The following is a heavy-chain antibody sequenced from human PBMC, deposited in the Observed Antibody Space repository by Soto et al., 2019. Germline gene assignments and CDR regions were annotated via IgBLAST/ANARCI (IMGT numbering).Heavy chain of an antibody. CDR1: GGTFSSYA. CDR3: ARRIAAVRGLNWFDS. V-gene: IGHV1-69*13. J-gene: IGHJ5*01. D-gene: IGHD6-13*01. Sequence: SVKVSCKASGGTFSSYAISWVRQAPGQGLEWMGGIIPIFGTANYAQKFQGRVTITADESTSTAYVELSSLRSEDTAVYYCARRIAAVRGLNWFDSWGQGTLVTVSS. CDR2: IIPIFGTA.